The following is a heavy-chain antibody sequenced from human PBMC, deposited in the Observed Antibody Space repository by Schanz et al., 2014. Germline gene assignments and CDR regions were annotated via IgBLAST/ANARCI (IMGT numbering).Heavy chain of an antibody. D-gene: IGHD4-17*01. CDR1: GFTLSNSD. Sequence: EVQLLDSGGGLLQPGGSLRLSCAASGFTLSNSDMHWVRQGTGQGLVMVSTIGYLVDTYYPDSVNGRFTVSRDNARDSLYLPMNPLRAKYTAVYSCARYGDRFYHASYMDVWGKGTTVTVSS. J-gene: IGHJ6*03. CDR2: IGYLVDT. V-gene: IGHV3-13*01. CDR3: ARYGDRFYHASYMDV.